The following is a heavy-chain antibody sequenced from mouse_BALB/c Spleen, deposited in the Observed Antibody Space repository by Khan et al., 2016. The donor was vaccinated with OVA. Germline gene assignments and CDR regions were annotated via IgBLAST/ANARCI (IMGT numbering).Heavy chain of an antibody. CDR2: ISYSGVT. CDR1: GYSITSGYA. D-gene: IGHD1-1*01. Sequence: EVKLLESGPGLVKPSQSLSLTCTVTGYSITSGYAWNWIRQFPGNKLEWMGYISYSGVTSYTPSLKSRISITRDTSKNQFFQQFNSVTTEDTATYYCARGNYYGYYFDYWGQGTTLTVSS. J-gene: IGHJ2*01. CDR3: ARGNYYGYYFDY. V-gene: IGHV3-2*02.